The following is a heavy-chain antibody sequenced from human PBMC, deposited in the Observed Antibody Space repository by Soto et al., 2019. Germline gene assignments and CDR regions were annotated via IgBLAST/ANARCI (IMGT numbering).Heavy chain of an antibody. CDR3: AKMEGMDPWAYSFDY. CDR2: IYGGGNGP. V-gene: IGHV3-23*01. CDR1: GFTFSDVA. Sequence: EVQVLESGGGLVQPGGSLRLSCAATGFTFSDVAMSWVRQAPGKGLEWVSRIYGGGNGPHYADSVKGRVTISRDNSKNTSYLQMNSLRAEDTAVYYCAKMEGMDPWAYSFDYWGQGTLVTVSS. D-gene: IGHD2-2*03. J-gene: IGHJ4*02.